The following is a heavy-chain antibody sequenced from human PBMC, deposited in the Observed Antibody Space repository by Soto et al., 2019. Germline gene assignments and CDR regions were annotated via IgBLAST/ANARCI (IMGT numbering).Heavy chain of an antibody. V-gene: IGHV4-59*01. CDR1: GGSISSYY. Sequence: SETLSLTCTVSGGSISSYYWSWIRQPPGKGLEWVGYIYYSGSTNYDPSLKSRVTISVDTSKNQFSLKLSSVTAADTAVYYCAREGNYDILTAYGMDVWGQGTTVTVSS. D-gene: IGHD3-9*01. CDR3: AREGNYDILTAYGMDV. J-gene: IGHJ6*02. CDR2: IYYSGST.